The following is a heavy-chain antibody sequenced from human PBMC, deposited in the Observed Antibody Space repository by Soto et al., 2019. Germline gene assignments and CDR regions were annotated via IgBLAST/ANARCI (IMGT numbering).Heavy chain of an antibody. CDR3: VKDRVPGAYGNYYGMDV. V-gene: IGHV3-30*18. D-gene: IGHD5-12*01. Sequence: GGSLRLSCRVSGFTFNNSGTHWVRQAPGKGLEWMAVISYDGSDKYYADSVKGRVIISRDNSKNTLNLEMNSLRAEDTAIYYCVKDRVPGAYGNYYGMDVWGRGTTVTVSS. CDR1: GFTFNNSG. J-gene: IGHJ6*02. CDR2: ISYDGSDK.